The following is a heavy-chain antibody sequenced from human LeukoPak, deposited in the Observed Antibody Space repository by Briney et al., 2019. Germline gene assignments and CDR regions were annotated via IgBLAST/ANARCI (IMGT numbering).Heavy chain of an antibody. D-gene: IGHD3-10*01. CDR1: GGSFSGYY. J-gene: IGHJ5*02. CDR3: ARFMVRGNWFDP. CDR2: IYYSGST. V-gene: IGHV4-34*01. Sequence: SETLSLTCAVYGGSFSGYYWSWIRQPPGKGLEWIGSIYYSGSTYFNPSLKSRVTISVDTSKNQFSLKLSSVTAADTAVYYCARFMVRGNWFDPWGQGTLVTVSS.